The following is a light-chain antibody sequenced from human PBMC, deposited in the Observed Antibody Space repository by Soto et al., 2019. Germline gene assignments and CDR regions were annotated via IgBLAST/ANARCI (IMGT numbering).Light chain of an antibody. CDR2: GAS. CDR1: ESINRN. Sequence: EIVMTQSPATLSVSPGERVTLSCRASESINRNLVWYQKRPGQAPRLVIYGASTRATGIPARFSGSGSGTDFTLTISSLQPEDFATYYCQQANSFPLTFGGGTKVDIK. V-gene: IGKV3-15*01. CDR3: QQANSFPLT. J-gene: IGKJ4*01.